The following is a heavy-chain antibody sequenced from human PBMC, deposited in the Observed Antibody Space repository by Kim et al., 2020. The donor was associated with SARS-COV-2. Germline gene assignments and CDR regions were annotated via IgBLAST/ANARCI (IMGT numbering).Heavy chain of an antibody. V-gene: IGHV4-59*13. CDR2: IYYSGST. J-gene: IGHJ4*02. CDR3: ARLVAAAATDYFDY. D-gene: IGHD6-13*01. Sequence: SETLSLTCTVSGGSISSYYWSWIRQPPGKGLEWIGYIYYSGSTNYNPSLKSRVTISVDTSKNQFSLKLSSVTAADTAVYYCARLVAAAATDYFDYWGQGT. CDR1: GGSISSYY.